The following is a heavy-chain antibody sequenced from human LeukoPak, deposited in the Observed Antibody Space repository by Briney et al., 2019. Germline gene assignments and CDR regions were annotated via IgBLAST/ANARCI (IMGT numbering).Heavy chain of an antibody. CDR3: AKGSGTTYYDILTGYYSYYYYYMDV. Sequence: GGSLRLTCAASGFTFSSYGMHWVRQAPGKGLEWVAVISYDGSNKYYADSVKGRFTISRDNSKNTLYLQMSSLRAEDTAVYYCAKGSGTTYYDILTGYYSYYYYYMDVWGKGTTVTVSS. CDR1: GFTFSSYG. J-gene: IGHJ6*03. V-gene: IGHV3-30*18. CDR2: ISYDGSNK. D-gene: IGHD3-9*01.